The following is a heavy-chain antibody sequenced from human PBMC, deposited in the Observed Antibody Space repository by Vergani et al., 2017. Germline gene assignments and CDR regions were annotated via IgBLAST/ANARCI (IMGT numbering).Heavy chain of an antibody. CDR2: FDPEDGET. CDR1: GYTLTELS. V-gene: IGHV1-24*01. J-gene: IGHJ6*03. Sequence: QVQLVQSGAEVKKPGASVKVSCKVSGYTLTELSMHWVRQAPGKGLEWMGGFDPEDGETIYAQKFQGRVTMTEDTSTDTAYMELSSLRSEDTGVYYCATTAPNPVILTGQYYYMHVWGKGTTVTVS. CDR3: ATTAPNPVILTGQYYYMHV. D-gene: IGHD3-9*01.